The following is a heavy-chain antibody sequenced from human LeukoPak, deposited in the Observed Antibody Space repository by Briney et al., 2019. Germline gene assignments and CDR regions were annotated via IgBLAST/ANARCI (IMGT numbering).Heavy chain of an antibody. J-gene: IGHJ4*02. Sequence: GGSLRLSCTASGFTVSNNYMSWVRQAPGKGLEWVSLIYSDGSTYYGDSVKGRFTTSRENSKNTLYLQMNSLRAEDTAVYYCARHSGSYYIPGDYWGQGTLVTVSS. CDR3: ARHSGSYYIPGDY. D-gene: IGHD1-26*01. CDR1: GFTVSNNY. CDR2: IYSDGST. V-gene: IGHV3-53*01.